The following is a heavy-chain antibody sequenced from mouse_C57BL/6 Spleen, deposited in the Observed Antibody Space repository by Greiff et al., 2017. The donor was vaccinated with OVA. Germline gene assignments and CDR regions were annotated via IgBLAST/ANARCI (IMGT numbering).Heavy chain of an antibody. CDR2: SRNKANDYTT. CDR3: ARGIYYGYAMDY. CDR1: GFTFSDFY. V-gene: IGHV7-1*01. D-gene: IGHD2-1*01. J-gene: IGHJ4*01. Sequence: EVKVVESGGGLAQSGRSLRLSCATSGFTFSDFYMEWVRQAPGKGLEWIAASRNKANDYTTEYSASVKGRFIVSRDTSQSILYLQMNALRAEDTAIYYCARGIYYGYAMDYWGQGTSVTVSS.